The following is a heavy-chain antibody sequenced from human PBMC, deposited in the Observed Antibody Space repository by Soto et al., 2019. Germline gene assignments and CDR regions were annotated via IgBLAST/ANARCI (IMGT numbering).Heavy chain of an antibody. D-gene: IGHD3-9*01. CDR2: IYYSGST. CDR1: GGSISSGGYY. CDR3: ASLPRTYYDILTGYPTVDY. V-gene: IGHV4-31*03. Sequence: SETLSLTCTVSGGSISSGGYYWSWIRQHPGKGLEWIGYIYYSGSTYYNPSLKSRVTISVDTSKNQFSLKLSSVTAADTAVYYCASLPRTYYDILTGYPTVDYWGQGTLVTVSS. J-gene: IGHJ4*02.